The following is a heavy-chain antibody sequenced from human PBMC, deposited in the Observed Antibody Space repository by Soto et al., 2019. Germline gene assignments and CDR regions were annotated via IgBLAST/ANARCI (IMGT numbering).Heavy chain of an antibody. CDR2: INPSGGST. CDR1: GYTFTSYY. D-gene: IGHD3-16*02. J-gene: IGHJ4*02. CDR3: ARDRSSMITFGGVIVMGGGFDY. V-gene: IGHV1-46*03. Sequence: QVQLVQSGAEVKKPGASVKVSCKASGYTFTSYYMHWVRQAPGQGLEWMGIINPSGGSTSYAQKFQGRVTMTRDASTRTVYMELSSLRSEDTAVYYCARDRSSMITFGGVIVMGGGFDYWGQGTLVTVSS.